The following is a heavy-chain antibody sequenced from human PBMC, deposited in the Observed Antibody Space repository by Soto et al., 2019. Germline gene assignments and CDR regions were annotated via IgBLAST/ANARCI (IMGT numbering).Heavy chain of an antibody. V-gene: IGHV3-30*03. CDR2: ISYDGSNK. CDR1: GFTFSSYG. CDR3: ARASGSYYLDY. J-gene: IGHJ4*02. D-gene: IGHD1-26*01. Sequence: QVPLVESGGGVLQPGGSLRLSCAASGFTFSSYGMHWVRQAPGKGLEWVAVISYDGSNKYYADSVKGRFTISRDNSKNTSELQMNSLTAEDTAGDYCARASGSYYLDYWGQGTLVTVSS.